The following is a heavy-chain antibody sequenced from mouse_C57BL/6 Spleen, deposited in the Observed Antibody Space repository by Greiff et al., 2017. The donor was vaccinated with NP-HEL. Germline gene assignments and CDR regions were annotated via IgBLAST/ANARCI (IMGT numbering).Heavy chain of an antibody. CDR2: IIHKANNHAT. CDR3: TGYVPFAY. CDR1: GFTFSDAW. Sequence: DVKLVESGGGLVQPGGSMKLSCAASGFTFSDAWMDWVRQSPEKGLEWVAEIIHKANNHATYYAESVKGRFTISRDDSKSSVYLQMNSLRAEDTGIYYCTGYVPFAYWGQGTLVTVSA. J-gene: IGHJ3*01. V-gene: IGHV6-6*01. D-gene: IGHD1-1*02.